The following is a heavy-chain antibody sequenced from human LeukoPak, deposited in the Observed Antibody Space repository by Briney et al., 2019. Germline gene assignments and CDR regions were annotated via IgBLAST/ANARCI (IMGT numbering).Heavy chain of an antibody. CDR3: ARVTDSSVYYTAAFDI. CDR2: IYYSGNT. J-gene: IGHJ3*02. CDR1: GGSISNGSYY. D-gene: IGHD3-22*01. Sequence: SETLSLTCTVSGGSISNGSYYWRWIRLLPGKGLEWIGYIYYSGNTYYNPSLKTRVTISLDTSKNQFSLKLTSVTAADTAVYYCARVTDSSVYYTAAFDIWVHGTMVTVSS. V-gene: IGHV4-31*03.